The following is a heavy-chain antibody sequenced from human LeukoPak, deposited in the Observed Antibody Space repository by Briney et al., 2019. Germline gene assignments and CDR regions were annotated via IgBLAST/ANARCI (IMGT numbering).Heavy chain of an antibody. CDR2: MNPNSGNT. Sequence: RGASVRVSCKASGGTFSSYAISWVRQAPGQGLEWMGWMNPNSGNTGYAQKFEGRVTITRNTSISTAYMELSSLRSEDTAVYYCARAKYFDWYNDAWGTHPNDYWGQGTLVTVSS. J-gene: IGHJ4*02. V-gene: IGHV1-8*03. D-gene: IGHD3-9*01. CDR3: ARAKYFDWYNDAWGTHPNDY. CDR1: GGTFSSYA.